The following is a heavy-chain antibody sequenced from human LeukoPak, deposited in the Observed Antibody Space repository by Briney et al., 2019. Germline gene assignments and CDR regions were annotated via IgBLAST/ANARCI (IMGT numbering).Heavy chain of an antibody. V-gene: IGHV4-39*07. CDR2: IFYSGST. CDR3: ARAAGGCSGGSCYSFWFDP. Sequence: SETLSLTCTVSGGSISTSNYYWGWIRQPPGKGLEWVGNIFYSGSTYYSPSLKRRVTISRDASKNQFSLKLSYVTAADTAVYYCARAAGGCSGGSCYSFWFDPWGQGTLVTVSS. CDR1: GGSISTSNYY. D-gene: IGHD2-15*01. J-gene: IGHJ5*02.